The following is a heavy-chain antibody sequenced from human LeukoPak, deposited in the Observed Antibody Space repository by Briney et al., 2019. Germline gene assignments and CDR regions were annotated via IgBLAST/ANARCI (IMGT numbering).Heavy chain of an antibody. V-gene: IGHV3-53*01. CDR3: ARGVLPGIAATGTYYFDY. D-gene: IGHD6-13*01. Sequence: GGSLRLSCAASGFTVSSNYMSWVRQAPGKGLEWVSVIYSGGSTYYADSVKGRFTISRDNAKNSLYLQMNSLRAEDTALYYCARGVLPGIAATGTYYFDYWGQGTLVTVSS. CDR2: IYSGGST. J-gene: IGHJ4*02. CDR1: GFTVSSNY.